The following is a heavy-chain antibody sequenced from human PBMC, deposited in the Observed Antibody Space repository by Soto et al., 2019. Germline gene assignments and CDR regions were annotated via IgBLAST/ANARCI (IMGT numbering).Heavy chain of an antibody. Sequence: SETLSLTCTVSGGSISSYYWSWIRQPPGKGLEWIGYIYYSGSTNYNPSLKSRVTISVDTSKNQFSLKLSPVTAADTAVYYCARDRTSSPHNWFDPWGQGTRVTVSS. D-gene: IGHD3-16*02. CDR2: IYYSGST. CDR3: ARDRTSSPHNWFDP. J-gene: IGHJ5*02. CDR1: GGSISSYY. V-gene: IGHV4-59*01.